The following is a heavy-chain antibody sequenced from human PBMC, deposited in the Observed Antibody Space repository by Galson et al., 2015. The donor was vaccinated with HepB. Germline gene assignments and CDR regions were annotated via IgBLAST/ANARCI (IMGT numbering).Heavy chain of an antibody. J-gene: IGHJ3*02. CDR1: GDSASSKSAA. CDR3: ARVRGSFTATDAFDI. V-gene: IGHV6-1*01. Sequence: CAISGDSASSKSAAWNWIRQSPSRGLEWLGRTYYRSKWNNDYAVSVQSRITINPDTSKNQFSLQLNSVTPEDTAVYYCARVRGSFTATDAFDIWGQGTMVTVSS. CDR2: TYYRSKWNN. D-gene: IGHD1-26*01.